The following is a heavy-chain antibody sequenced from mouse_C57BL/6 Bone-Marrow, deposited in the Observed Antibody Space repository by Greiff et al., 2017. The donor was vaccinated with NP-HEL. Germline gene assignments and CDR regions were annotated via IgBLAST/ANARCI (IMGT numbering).Heavy chain of an antibody. J-gene: IGHJ4*01. V-gene: IGHV1-15*01. CDR3: TRERWSYAMDY. CDR1: GYTFTDYE. CDR2: IDPDTGGT. D-gene: IGHD2-3*01. Sequence: QVHVKQSGAELVRPGASVTLSCKASGYTFTDYEMHWVKQTPVHGLEWIGAIDPDTGGTAYNQKFKGKAILTADKSSSTAYMELRSLTSEDSAVYYCTRERWSYAMDYWGQGTSVTVSS.